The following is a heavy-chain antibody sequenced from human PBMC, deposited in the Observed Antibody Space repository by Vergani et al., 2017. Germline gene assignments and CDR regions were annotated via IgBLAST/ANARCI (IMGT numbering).Heavy chain of an antibody. D-gene: IGHD5-18*01. V-gene: IGHV3-49*04. CDR1: GFSFGDYA. Sequence: EVQLVESGGGLVQPGRSLRLSCAASGFSFGDYAMTWVRQAPGKGLEWVAFIRNKAYGGTTEYAASVKGRFTISRDDSKRLAYLQLSGLKTEDTAVYFWSRGRGYSFGYSDYWGQGTLVTVSS. CDR2: IRNKAYGGTT. J-gene: IGHJ4*02. CDR3: SRGRGYSFGYSDY.